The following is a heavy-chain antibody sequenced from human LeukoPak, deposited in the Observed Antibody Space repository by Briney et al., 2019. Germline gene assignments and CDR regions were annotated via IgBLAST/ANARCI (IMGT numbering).Heavy chain of an antibody. CDR2: INPAGSST. Sequence: RSGGSLRLSCAASGSTFSSDWMHWVRQAPGQGLVWVSRINPAGSSTNYADSVKGRFTISRDNAMNTLYLHLNSLRAEDTAVYYCARGVRGSYGTDLWGQGTLVTVSS. CDR1: GSTFSSDW. D-gene: IGHD1-26*01. V-gene: IGHV3-74*01. CDR3: ARGVRGSYGTDL. J-gene: IGHJ5*02.